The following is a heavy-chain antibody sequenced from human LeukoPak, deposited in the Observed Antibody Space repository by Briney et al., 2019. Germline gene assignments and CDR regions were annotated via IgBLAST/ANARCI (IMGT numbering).Heavy chain of an antibody. J-gene: IGHJ5*02. CDR3: ARSPLTGGTNWFDP. V-gene: IGHV1-18*01. D-gene: IGHD7-27*01. CDR1: GYTFTSYG. Sequence: ASVKVSCKASGYTFTSYGISWVRQAPGQGLEWMGWISAYNGNTNYAQKFQGRVTMSTDTSTSTGYMELRSLRSDDTAVYYCARSPLTGGTNWFDPWGQGTLVTVSS. CDR2: ISAYNGNT.